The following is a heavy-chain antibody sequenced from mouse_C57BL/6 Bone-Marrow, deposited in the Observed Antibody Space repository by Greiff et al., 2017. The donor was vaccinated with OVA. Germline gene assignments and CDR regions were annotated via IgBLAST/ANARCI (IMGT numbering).Heavy chain of an antibody. CDR2: IYPGSGST. Sequence: QVQLQQPGAELVKPGASVKMSCKASGYTFTSYWITWVKQRPGQGLEWIGDIYPGSGSTNYNEKFKSKATLTVDTSSSTAYMQLSSLTSEDSAVYYWAREGAHYDYDRGDADWGQGTLVTVSA. V-gene: IGHV1-55*01. J-gene: IGHJ3*01. CDR1: GYTFTSYW. CDR3: AREGAHYDYDRGDAD. D-gene: IGHD2-4*01.